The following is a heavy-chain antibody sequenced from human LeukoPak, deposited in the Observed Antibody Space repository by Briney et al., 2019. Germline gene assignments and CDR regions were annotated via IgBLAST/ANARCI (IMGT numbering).Heavy chain of an antibody. CDR3: ARDKGYDYGREYAFDI. CDR2: IYYSGRT. V-gene: IGHV4-59*01. Sequence: PSETLSLTCTVSGGSISSYHWSWIRQPPGKGLEWIGYIYYSGRTNYNPALKGRVTISVDTSKNHFSLKLNSVTPADTAVYYCARDKGYDYGREYAFDIWGQGTMVTVSS. J-gene: IGHJ3*02. D-gene: IGHD5-18*01. CDR1: GGSISSYH.